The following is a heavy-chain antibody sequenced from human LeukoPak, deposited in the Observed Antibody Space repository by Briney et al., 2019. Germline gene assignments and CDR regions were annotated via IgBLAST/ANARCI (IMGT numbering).Heavy chain of an antibody. J-gene: IGHJ4*02. CDR2: FDPEDGET. CDR3: ATGVGGVVTQEGFDY. D-gene: IGHD4-23*01. CDR1: GYTLTELS. V-gene: IGHV1-24*01. Sequence: ASVKVSCKVSGYTLTELSMHWVRQAPGKGLEWVGGFDPEDGETIYAQKFQGRVTTTEDTSTDTAYMELSSLRSEDTAVYYCATGVGGVVTQEGFDYWGQGTLVTVSS.